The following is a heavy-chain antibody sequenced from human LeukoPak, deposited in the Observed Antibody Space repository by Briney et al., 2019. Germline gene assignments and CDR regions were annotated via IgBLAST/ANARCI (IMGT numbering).Heavy chain of an antibody. D-gene: IGHD2-2*01. CDR1: GGTFNTFA. CDR3: ARRCNSASCPFDY. CDR2: IIPMFGTA. V-gene: IGHV1-69*05. Sequence: SVKVSCKASGGTFNTFAISWVRQAPGQGLEWMGGIIPMFGTANYAQKFQGRVTITTDESRSTVYMELSSLRSEDTAVYYCARRCNSASCPFDYWGQGTPVTVSS. J-gene: IGHJ4*02.